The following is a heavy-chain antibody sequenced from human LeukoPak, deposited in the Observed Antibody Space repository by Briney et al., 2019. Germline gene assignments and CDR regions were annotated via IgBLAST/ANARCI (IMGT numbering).Heavy chain of an antibody. J-gene: IGHJ4*02. Sequence: SETLSLTCTVSGGSISSYYWSWIRQTPGKGLEWIGYIYYSGSTNYNPSLKSRVTISVDTSKNQFSLKLSSVTAADTAVYYCASGYYDFWSGYQHFDYWGQGTLVTVSS. CDR1: GGSISSYY. CDR3: ASGYYDFWSGYQHFDY. V-gene: IGHV4-59*08. D-gene: IGHD3-3*01. CDR2: IYYSGST.